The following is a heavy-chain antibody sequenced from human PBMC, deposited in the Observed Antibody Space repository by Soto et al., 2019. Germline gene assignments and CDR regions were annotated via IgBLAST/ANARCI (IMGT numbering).Heavy chain of an antibody. J-gene: IGHJ4*02. CDR1: GFTFSSYA. CDR3: ARFKGCSGGSCYPYFDY. V-gene: IGHV3-30-3*01. CDR2: ISYDGSNK. Sequence: QVQLVESGGGVVQPGRSLRLSCAASGFTFSSYAMHWVRQAPGKGLEWVAVISYDGSNKYYADSVKGRFTISSDNSKNTLYLQMNSLRAEDTAVYYCARFKGCSGGSCYPYFDYWGQGTLVTVSS. D-gene: IGHD2-15*01.